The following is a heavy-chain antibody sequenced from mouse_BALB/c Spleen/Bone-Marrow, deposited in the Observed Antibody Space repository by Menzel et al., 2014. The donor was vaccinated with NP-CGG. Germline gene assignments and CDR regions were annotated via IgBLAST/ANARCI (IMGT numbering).Heavy chain of an antibody. Sequence: VQLQQSGAELVKPGASVKLSCTASGFNIKDTYMHWVKQRLEQGLEWIGRIDPANDNTKYDPKFQSKDTITADTSSNTAYLQLSSLTSDDTAVYYCARWDLGRAWFAYWGQGTLVTVSA. CDR3: ARWDLGRAWFAY. J-gene: IGHJ3*01. CDR2: IDPANDNT. CDR1: GFNIKDTY. V-gene: IGHV14-3*02. D-gene: IGHD4-1*01.